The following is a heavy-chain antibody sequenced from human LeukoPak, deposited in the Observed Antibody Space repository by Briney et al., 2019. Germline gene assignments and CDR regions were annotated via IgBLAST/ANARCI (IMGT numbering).Heavy chain of an antibody. CDR2: IYYSGST. Sequence: SETLSLTCTVSGGSISSYYWSWIRQPPGKGLEWTGYIYYSGSTNYNPSLKSRVTISVDTSKNQFSLKLSSVTAADTAVYYCARGTGYSIGWYYFDYWGQGTLVTVSS. CDR1: GGSISSYY. J-gene: IGHJ4*02. V-gene: IGHV4-59*12. CDR3: ARGTGYSIGWYYFDY. D-gene: IGHD6-19*01.